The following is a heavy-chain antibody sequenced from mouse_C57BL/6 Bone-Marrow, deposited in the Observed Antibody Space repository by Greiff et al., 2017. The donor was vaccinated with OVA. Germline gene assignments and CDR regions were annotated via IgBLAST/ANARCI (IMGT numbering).Heavy chain of an antibody. V-gene: IGHV1-59*01. J-gene: IGHJ3*01. Sequence: VQLQQSGAELVRPGTSVKLSCKASGYTFTSYWMHWVKQRPGQGLEWIGVIDPSDSYTNYNQKFKGKATLTVDTSSSTAYMQLSSLTSEDSAVYYCARRARYGSSYWFAYWGQGTLVTVSA. D-gene: IGHD1-1*01. CDR1: GYTFTSYW. CDR2: IDPSDSYT. CDR3: ARRARYGSSYWFAY.